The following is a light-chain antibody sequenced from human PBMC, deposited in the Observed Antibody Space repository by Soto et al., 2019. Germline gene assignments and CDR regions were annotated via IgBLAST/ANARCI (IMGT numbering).Light chain of an antibody. J-gene: IGKJ5*01. Sequence: EIVMTQSPATLSVSPGERATLACRASQSVSSNLAWYQQKPGQAPRLLIYGASNRATGIPDRFSGSGSGTDFTLTISRLEPEDFAIYHCQQRANWPITFGQGTRLEIK. V-gene: IGKV3D-15*01. CDR1: QSVSSN. CDR3: QQRANWPIT. CDR2: GAS.